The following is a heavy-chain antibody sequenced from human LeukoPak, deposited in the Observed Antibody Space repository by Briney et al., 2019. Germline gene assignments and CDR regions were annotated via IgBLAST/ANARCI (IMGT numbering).Heavy chain of an antibody. Sequence: PGGSLRLSCAASGFTFSSYEMNWVRQPPGKGLEWIGSIYYSGSTYYNPSPKSRVTISVDTSKNQFSLKLSSVTAADTAVYYCARDLGADYGDYVFDPWGQGTLVIVSS. J-gene: IGHJ5*02. D-gene: IGHD4-17*01. CDR1: GFTFSSYE. CDR3: ARDLGADYGDYVFDP. V-gene: IGHV4-39*07. CDR2: IYYSGST.